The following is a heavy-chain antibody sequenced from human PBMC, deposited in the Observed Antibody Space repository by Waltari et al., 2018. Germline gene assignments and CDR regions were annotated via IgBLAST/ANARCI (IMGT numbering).Heavy chain of an antibody. CDR3: ARRGSSWSHDY. V-gene: IGHV4-61*09. CDR2: IYTSGST. Sequence: QVQLQESGPGLVKPSQTLSLTCTVSGGSISSGSYYWSWIRQPAGKGLEWIGYIYTSGSTNYNPSLKSRVTISVDTSKNQFSLKLSSVTAADTAVYYCARRGSSWSHDYWGQGTLVTVSS. CDR1: GGSISSGSYY. J-gene: IGHJ4*02. D-gene: IGHD6-13*01.